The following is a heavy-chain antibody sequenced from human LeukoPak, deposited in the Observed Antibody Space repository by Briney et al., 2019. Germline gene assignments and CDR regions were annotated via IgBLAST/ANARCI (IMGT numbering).Heavy chain of an antibody. CDR3: ARDGLARYCSSTSCPDDWFDP. D-gene: IGHD2-2*01. J-gene: IGHJ5*02. CDR2: ISAYNGNT. CDR1: GYTFTSYG. Sequence: GASVKVSCKASGYTFTSYGISWVRQAPGQGLEWMGWISAYNGNTNYAQKLQGRVTMTTDTSTSTDYMELRSLRSDDTAVYYCARDGLARYCSSTSCPDDWFDPWGQGTLVTVSS. V-gene: IGHV1-18*01.